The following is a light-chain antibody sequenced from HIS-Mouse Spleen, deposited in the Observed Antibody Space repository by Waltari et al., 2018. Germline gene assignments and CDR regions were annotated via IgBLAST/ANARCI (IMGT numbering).Light chain of an antibody. CDR1: RSNIGAGYD. CDR3: QSYDSSLSAHYV. J-gene: IGLJ1*01. V-gene: IGLV1-40*01. Sequence: QSVLTPPPSVSGAPGQRVTISCTGSRSNIGAGYDVTWHQQLPGTAPKLLIYGNSNRPSGVPDRFSGSKSGTSASLAITGLQAEDEADYYCQSYDSSLSAHYVFGTGTKVTVL. CDR2: GNS.